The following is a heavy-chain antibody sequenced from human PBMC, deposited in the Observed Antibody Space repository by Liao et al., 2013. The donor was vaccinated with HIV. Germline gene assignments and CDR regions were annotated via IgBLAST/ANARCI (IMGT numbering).Heavy chain of an antibody. J-gene: IGHJ3*02. CDR1: GGSISSSSYY. CDR2: IYYSGST. V-gene: IGHV4-39*07. CDR3: ARAAGIITMIVMVDHDAFDI. Sequence: QVQLQESGPGLVKPSQTLSLTCTVSGGSISSSSYYWGWIRQPPGKGLEWIGSIYYIYYSGSTYYNPSLKSRVTISVDTSKNQLSLKLTSVTAADTAVYYCARAAGIITMIVMVDHDAFDIWGQGTMVTVSS. D-gene: IGHD3-22*01.